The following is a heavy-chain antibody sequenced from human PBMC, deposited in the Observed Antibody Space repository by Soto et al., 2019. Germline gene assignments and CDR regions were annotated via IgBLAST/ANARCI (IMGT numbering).Heavy chain of an antibody. Sequence: QVQLQESGPGLVKPSGTLSLTCAVSGGSISSPNWWSWVRQPPGKGLEWIGEIHHSGSTNYNPSLESGVTISVDKSNSHLSLKLSSVTAADTVVYYCAGGGISSGYDTNDFDIWGQGTMVTVSS. J-gene: IGHJ3*02. CDR2: IHHSGST. V-gene: IGHV4-4*02. CDR3: AGGGISSGYDTNDFDI. D-gene: IGHD5-12*01. CDR1: GGSISSPNW.